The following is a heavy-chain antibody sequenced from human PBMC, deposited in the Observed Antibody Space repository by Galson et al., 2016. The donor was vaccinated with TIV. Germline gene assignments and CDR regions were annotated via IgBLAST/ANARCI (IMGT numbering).Heavy chain of an antibody. D-gene: IGHD3-10*01. CDR1: GGTFSNSA. J-gene: IGHJ3*02. CDR2: ILPVYGTT. V-gene: IGHV1-69*06. Sequence: SVKVSCKASGGTFSNSAVAWVRQAPGQGLEWMGRILPVYGTTVYAQEFQGRLSIGPETSTGTATLELSSLRFEDTAMYYCARGSPYSSSSPGIFDIWGQGTKVTVSS. CDR3: ARGSPYSSSSPGIFDI.